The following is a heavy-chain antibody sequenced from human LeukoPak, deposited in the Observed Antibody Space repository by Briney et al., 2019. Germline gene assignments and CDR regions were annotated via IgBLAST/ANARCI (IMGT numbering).Heavy chain of an antibody. J-gene: IGHJ4*02. V-gene: IGHV4-39*01. D-gene: IGHD6-19*01. Sequence: KASETLSLTCTVSGGSISSDSYYWAWIRQPPGKGLEWIASIYYSGSTYYNPSLKSRVTISVDTSRNQFSLELSSVTAADTAVYYCASLAVAGLSEGYWGQGTLVIVSS. CDR2: IYYSGST. CDR3: ASLAVAGLSEGY. CDR1: GGSISSDSYY.